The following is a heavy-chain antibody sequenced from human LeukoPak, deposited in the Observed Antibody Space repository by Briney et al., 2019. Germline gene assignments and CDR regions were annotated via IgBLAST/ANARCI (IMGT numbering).Heavy chain of an antibody. CDR2: ISYDGSNK. V-gene: IGHV3-30-3*01. Sequence: GGSLRLSCAASGFTFSSYAMHWVRQAPGKGLEWVAVISYDGSNKYYADSVKGRFTISRDNSKNTLYLQMNSLRAEDTAVYYCAKDSRPMVRGVNWFDPWGQGTLVTVSS. CDR3: AKDSRPMVRGVNWFDP. D-gene: IGHD3-10*01. CDR1: GFTFSSYA. J-gene: IGHJ5*02.